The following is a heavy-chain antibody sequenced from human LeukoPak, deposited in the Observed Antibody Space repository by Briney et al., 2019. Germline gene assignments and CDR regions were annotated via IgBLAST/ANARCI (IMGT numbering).Heavy chain of an antibody. CDR3: ARGALYDFWSGYYIDY. Sequence: SQTLSLTCTVSGGTISSGDYYWRWIRQPPGKGLEWIGYIYYSGSTYYNPSLKSRVTISVDTSKNQFSLKLSSVTAADTAVYYCARGALYDFWSGYYIDYWGQGTLVTVSS. D-gene: IGHD3-3*01. J-gene: IGHJ4*02. CDR1: GGTISSGDYY. CDR2: IYYSGST. V-gene: IGHV4-30-4*08.